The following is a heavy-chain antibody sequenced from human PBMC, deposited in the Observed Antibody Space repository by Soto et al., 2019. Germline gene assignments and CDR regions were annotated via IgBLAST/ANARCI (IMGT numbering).Heavy chain of an antibody. Sequence: EVQLLESGGGLVQPGGSLRLSCAASGFTFSTHAMIWVRQAPGKGLNWVSTVDVGGGSTYYTDSEKGRFTVSRDNSKNTVYLQLNTLRAEDTAIYFCARDSRPAGGGACDIWGQGTMVTVSS. CDR1: GFTFSTHA. J-gene: IGHJ3*02. V-gene: IGHV3-23*01. CDR2: VDVGGGST. CDR3: ARDSRPAGGGACDI. D-gene: IGHD3-10*01.